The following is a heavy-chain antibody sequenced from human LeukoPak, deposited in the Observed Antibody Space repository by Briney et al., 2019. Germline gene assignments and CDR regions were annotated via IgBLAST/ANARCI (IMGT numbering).Heavy chain of an antibody. Sequence: SQTLSLTCAISGDSVSSNTAAWSWIRRSPSRGLEWLGRTYYRSRWSSDYAESVKSRITTRSDTSKNHFSLQLNSVTPEDTAVYYCARDSGSGSHGIDYWGQGTLVTVSS. CDR2: TYYRSRWSS. CDR1: GDSVSSNTAA. J-gene: IGHJ4*02. CDR3: ARDSGSGSHGIDY. V-gene: IGHV6-1*01. D-gene: IGHD3-10*01.